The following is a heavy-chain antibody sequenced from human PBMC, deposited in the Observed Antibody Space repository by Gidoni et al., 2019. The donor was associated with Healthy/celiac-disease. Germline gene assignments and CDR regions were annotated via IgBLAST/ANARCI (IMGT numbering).Heavy chain of an antibody. D-gene: IGHD4-17*01. CDR3: ARYYGDEYYYYGMDV. Sequence: QLQLQESGPGLVKPSETLSLTCTVSGGSISSSSYYWGWIRQPPGKGLEWIGSIYYSGSTYYNPSLKSRVTISVDTSKNQFSLKLSSVTAADTAVYYCARYYGDEYYYYGMDVWGQGTTVTVSS. V-gene: IGHV4-39*01. CDR2: IYYSGST. CDR1: GGSISSSSYY. J-gene: IGHJ6*02.